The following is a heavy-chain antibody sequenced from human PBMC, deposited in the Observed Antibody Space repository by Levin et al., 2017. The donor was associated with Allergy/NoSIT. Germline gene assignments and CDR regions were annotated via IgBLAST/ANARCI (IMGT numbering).Heavy chain of an antibody. Sequence: PGESLKISCKASGGTFSSYAISWVRQAPGQGLEWMGRIIPILGIANYAQKFQGRVTITADKSTSTAYMELSSLRSEDTAVYYCARAPTYSGYGLYYYGMDGWGQGTTVTVSS. D-gene: IGHD5-12*01. CDR3: ARAPTYSGYGLYYYGMDG. V-gene: IGHV1-69*04. J-gene: IGHJ6*02. CDR2: IIPILGIA. CDR1: GGTFSSYA.